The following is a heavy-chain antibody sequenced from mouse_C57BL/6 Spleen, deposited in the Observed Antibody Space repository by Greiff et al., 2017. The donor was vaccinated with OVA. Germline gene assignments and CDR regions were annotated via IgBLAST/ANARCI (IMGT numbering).Heavy chain of an antibody. V-gene: IGHV5-4*01. CDR3: ASDPYSNSAMDY. Sequence: EVQVVESGGGLVKPGGSLKLSCAVSGFSFSSYAMSWVRQTPQKRLEWVATISDCGSYTYYPDNVKGRFTISRDNAKTNLYLQMSYLKSEDTAMYYCASDPYSNSAMDYWGQGTSVTVSS. D-gene: IGHD2-5*01. CDR2: ISDCGSYT. CDR1: GFSFSSYA. J-gene: IGHJ4*01.